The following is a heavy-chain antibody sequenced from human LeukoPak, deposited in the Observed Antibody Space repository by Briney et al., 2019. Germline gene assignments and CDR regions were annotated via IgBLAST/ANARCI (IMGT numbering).Heavy chain of an antibody. Sequence: GGSLRLSCAAYGFTFSSYAVSWVRQAPGKGLQWVSTISNSGGSTYYADSVKGRFTISRDNSKNTLYLQMNSLRAEDTAVYYCAKGHLVPAAMPEWDWFDPWGQGTLVTVSS. CDR1: GFTFSSYA. J-gene: IGHJ5*02. D-gene: IGHD2-2*01. V-gene: IGHV3-23*01. CDR3: AKGHLVPAAMPEWDWFDP. CDR2: ISNSGGST.